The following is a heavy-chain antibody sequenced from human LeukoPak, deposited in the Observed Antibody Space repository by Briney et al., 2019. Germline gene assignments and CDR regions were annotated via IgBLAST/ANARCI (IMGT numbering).Heavy chain of an antibody. V-gene: IGHV4-59*12. CDR1: GGSISSYY. Sequence: SETLSLTCTVSGGSISSYYWSWIRQAPGKGLEWIGYIYYSGSTTYNPSLKSRVTMSVDTSKNQFSLKLSPVTAAATAVYYCARSADKWELPYWGQGTLGTGSS. D-gene: IGHD1-26*01. J-gene: IGHJ4*02. CDR2: IYYSGST. CDR3: ARSADKWELPY.